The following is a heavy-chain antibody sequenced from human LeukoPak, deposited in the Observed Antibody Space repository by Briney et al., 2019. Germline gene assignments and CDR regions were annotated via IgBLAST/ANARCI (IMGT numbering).Heavy chain of an antibody. D-gene: IGHD1-26*01. J-gene: IGHJ4*02. CDR1: GFAFSSYA. CDR3: ARDRGGSYSAIDY. V-gene: IGHV3-21*01. Sequence: GGSLRLSCAASGFAFSSYAMNWVRQAPGKGLEWVSSITSTSSYIYYADSVKGRFTISRDNAKNSLYLQMNSLRAEDTAVYYCARDRGGSYSAIDYWGQGTLVTVSS. CDR2: ITSTSSYI.